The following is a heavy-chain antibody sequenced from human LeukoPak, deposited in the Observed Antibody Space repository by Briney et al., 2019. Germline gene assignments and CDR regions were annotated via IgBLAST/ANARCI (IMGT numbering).Heavy chain of an antibody. CDR2: IIPIFGTA. D-gene: IGHD3-10*01. V-gene: IGHV1-69*13. CDR3: ARARGSITMVRGVNWFDP. J-gene: IGHJ5*02. CDR1: GGTFSSYA. Sequence: ASVKVSCKASGGTFSSYAISWVRQAPGQGLEWMGGIIPIFGTANYAQKFQGRVTITADESTSTAYMELSSLRSEDTAVYYCARARGSITMVRGVNWFDPWGQGTLVTVSS.